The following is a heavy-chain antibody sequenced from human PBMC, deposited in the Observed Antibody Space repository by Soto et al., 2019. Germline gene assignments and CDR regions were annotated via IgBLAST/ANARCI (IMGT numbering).Heavy chain of an antibody. CDR3: ARLSPFSSSARYGMDV. CDR1: GFTFSSYW. CDR2: IKQDGSEK. D-gene: IGHD6-6*01. V-gene: IGHV3-7*03. Sequence: GGSLRLSCAASGFTFSSYWMSWVRQAPGKGLEWVANIKQDGSEKYYVDSVKGRFTISRDNAKNSLYLQMNSLKASDTAMYYCARLSPFSSSARYGMDVWGQGTTVTVSS. J-gene: IGHJ6*02.